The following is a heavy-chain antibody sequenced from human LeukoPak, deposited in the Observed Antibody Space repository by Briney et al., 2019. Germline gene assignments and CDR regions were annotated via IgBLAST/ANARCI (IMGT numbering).Heavy chain of an antibody. Sequence: ASVKVSCKASGYTFTGYYMHWVRQAPGQGLEWMGWINPNSGGTNYAQKFQGRVTMTRDTSISTAYMELSSLRSDDTAVYYCARDPGDGRFLEWLSLIFDFWGQGTLVTVSS. J-gene: IGHJ4*02. CDR1: GYTFTGYY. CDR2: INPNSGGT. V-gene: IGHV1-2*02. CDR3: ARDPGDGRFLEWLSLIFDF. D-gene: IGHD3-3*01.